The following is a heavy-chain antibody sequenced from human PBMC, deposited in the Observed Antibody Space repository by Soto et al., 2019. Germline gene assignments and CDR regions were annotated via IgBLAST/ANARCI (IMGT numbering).Heavy chain of an antibody. CDR3: VREDGKVGTNSAFDY. J-gene: IGHJ4*02. D-gene: IGHD1-26*01. Sequence: EVQVVESGGDLVKPGGSLRLSCASSGFTFSTYTMNWVGQAPGKGLEWVSSINGRGNYIYYAESVKGRFTISRDNAKNSLYLQMDRLRAEDTALYYCVREDGKVGTNSAFDYWGLGALVTVSS. CDR1: GFTFSTYT. V-gene: IGHV3-21*01. CDR2: INGRGNYI.